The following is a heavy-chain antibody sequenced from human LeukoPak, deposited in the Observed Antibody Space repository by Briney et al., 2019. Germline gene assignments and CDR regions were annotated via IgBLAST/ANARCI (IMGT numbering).Heavy chain of an antibody. CDR3: ARDLSLPDPSDAFDI. CDR2: IIPIFGTA. D-gene: IGHD2-2*01. CDR1: GGTFSSYA. J-gene: IGHJ3*02. Sequence: SVKVSCKASGGTFSSYAISWVRQAPGQGLEWMGGIIPIFGTANYAQKFQGRVTITADESTSTAYMELSRLRSDDTAVYYCARDLSLPDPSDAFDIWGQGTMITVSS. V-gene: IGHV1-69*01.